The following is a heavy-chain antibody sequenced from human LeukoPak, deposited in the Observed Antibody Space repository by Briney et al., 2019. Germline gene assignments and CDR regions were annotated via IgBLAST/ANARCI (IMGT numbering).Heavy chain of an antibody. J-gene: IGHJ4*02. D-gene: IGHD4-17*01. CDR1: GSSFNTYY. Sequence: SETLSLTCSVSGSSFNTYYWSWIRQPAGKGLEWIGRIHTSGSADYSPSLQSRVTISVDMSKKEFSLKLTSVTAPDTAVYYCARDIVYLIDEDYGWGQGILVTVSS. CDR2: IHTSGSA. CDR3: ARDIVYLIDEDYG. V-gene: IGHV4-4*07.